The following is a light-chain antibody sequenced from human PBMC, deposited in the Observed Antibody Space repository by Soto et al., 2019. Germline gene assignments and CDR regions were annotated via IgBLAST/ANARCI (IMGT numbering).Light chain of an antibody. CDR2: DVS. CDR3: RSYTSRSTLGV. V-gene: IGLV2-14*03. Sequence: QSALTQPASVSGSPGQSITISCTGTNSDIGGYNYVSWYQQHPGKAPKLMIYDVSNRPSGVSYRFSGSKSGNTASLTISGPPAEDEADYSCRSYTSRSTLGVFGVGPKLTFL. CDR1: NSDIGGYNY. J-gene: IGLJ2*01.